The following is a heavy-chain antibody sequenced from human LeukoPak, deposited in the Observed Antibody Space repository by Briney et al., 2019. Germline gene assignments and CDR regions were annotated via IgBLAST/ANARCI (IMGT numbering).Heavy chain of an antibody. Sequence: GASVKVSCKASGGTFSSYAISWVRQAPGQGLEWMGGIIPIFGTANYAQKFQGRVTITTDESTSTAYMELSSLRSEDTAVYYCARNGPAVITGTLYNWFDPWGQGTLVTVSS. CDR1: GGTFSSYA. D-gene: IGHD1-20*01. V-gene: IGHV1-69*05. J-gene: IGHJ5*02. CDR3: ARNGPAVITGTLYNWFDP. CDR2: IIPIFGTA.